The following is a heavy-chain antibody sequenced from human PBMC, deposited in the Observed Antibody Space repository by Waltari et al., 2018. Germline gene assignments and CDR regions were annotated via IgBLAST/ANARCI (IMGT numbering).Heavy chain of an antibody. J-gene: IGHJ6*02. CDR1: GYTFTSYA. Sequence: QVQLVQSGAEVKKPGASVKVSCKASGYTFTSYAMHWVRQAPGQRLEWMGWINAGNGNTKYSQKFQGRVTITRDTSASTAYMELSSLRSEDTAVYYCVRAAALRYYYYGMDVWGQGTTVTVSS. CDR2: INAGNGNT. CDR3: VRAAALRYYYYGMDV. D-gene: IGHD6-13*01. V-gene: IGHV1-3*01.